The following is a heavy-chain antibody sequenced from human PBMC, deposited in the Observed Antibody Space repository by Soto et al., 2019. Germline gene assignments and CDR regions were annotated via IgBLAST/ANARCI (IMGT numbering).Heavy chain of an antibody. Sequence: QVQLVQSGAEVKKPGASVKVSCKASGYTFTSYDINWVRQATGQGLEWMGWMNPNSGNTGYAQKVQGRVTMTRHTSIGTAYMELRSLRSEETAVYYCARGGGDSDFWSGYYTTDDAFDIWGQGTMVTVSS. V-gene: IGHV1-8*01. CDR1: GYTFTSYD. CDR2: MNPNSGNT. D-gene: IGHD3-3*01. J-gene: IGHJ3*02. CDR3: ARGGGDSDFWSGYYTTDDAFDI.